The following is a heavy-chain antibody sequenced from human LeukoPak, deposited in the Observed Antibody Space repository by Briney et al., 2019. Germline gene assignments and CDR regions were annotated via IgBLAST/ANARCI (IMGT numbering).Heavy chain of an antibody. CDR2: IYYSGST. J-gene: IGHJ5*02. CDR3: ARIHSGSYAWFDP. V-gene: IGHV4-59*01. CDR1: GGSISSYY. Sequence: SETLSLTCTVSGGSISSYYWSWIRQPPGKGLEWIGYIYYSGSTNYNPSLKSRVTISVDTSKNQFSLKLSSVTAADTAVYYCARIHSGSYAWFDPWGQGTLVTVSS. D-gene: IGHD1-26*01.